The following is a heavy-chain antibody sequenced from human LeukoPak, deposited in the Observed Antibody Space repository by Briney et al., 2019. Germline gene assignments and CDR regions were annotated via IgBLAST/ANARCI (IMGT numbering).Heavy chain of an antibody. CDR3: AKSGTYSSSSGYIDS. D-gene: IGHD6-6*01. J-gene: IGHJ4*02. V-gene: IGHV3-9*01. CDR1: RFTFDGYA. Sequence: PGGSLRLSCAASRFTFDGYAMHWVRQAPGKGLECVSSISWNSGNTDYAASVKGRFTISRDNAKKTLHLQMNSLRAEDTALYYCAKSGTYSSSSGYIDSWGQGTLVTVSS. CDR2: ISWNSGNT.